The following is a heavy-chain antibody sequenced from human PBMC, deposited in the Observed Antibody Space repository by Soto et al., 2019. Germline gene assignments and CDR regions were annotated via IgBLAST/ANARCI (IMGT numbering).Heavy chain of an antibody. D-gene: IGHD3-3*01. Sequence: EASVNVSWKAAGGTFSSYAISWVRQAPGQGLEWMGGIIPIFGTANYAQKFQGRVTITADKSTSTAYMELSSLRSEDTAVYYCARRGEYDFWSGYYPDYYYGMDVCGQGTTVTVSS. V-gene: IGHV1-69*06. J-gene: IGHJ6*02. CDR2: IIPIFGTA. CDR1: GGTFSSYA. CDR3: ARRGEYDFWSGYYPDYYYGMDV.